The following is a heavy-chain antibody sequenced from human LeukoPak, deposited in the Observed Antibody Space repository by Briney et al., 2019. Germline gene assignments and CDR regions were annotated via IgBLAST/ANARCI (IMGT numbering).Heavy chain of an antibody. CDR3: AGVPVGGGNNWFDP. Sequence: SGTLSLSCAVYGGTFSSYYWSWVRQPPGKGLEWIGDIYYSGSTTYNPSLTSRVTTSVYTTTNQFSLKQISVLAAEPAAYYYAGVPVGGGNNWFDPWGQGTLVTVSS. CDR1: GGTFSSYY. J-gene: IGHJ5*02. D-gene: IGHD2-15*01. V-gene: IGHV4-59*01. CDR2: IYYSGST.